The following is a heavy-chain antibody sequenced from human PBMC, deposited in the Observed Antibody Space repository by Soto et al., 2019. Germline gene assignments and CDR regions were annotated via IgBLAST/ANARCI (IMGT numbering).Heavy chain of an antibody. CDR1: GYTFINYY. Sequence: VKVSCKASGYTFINYYMHWVRQAPGQGLEWMGIINPNGGSTTYAQKFQGRVTLTRDTSTNTVNMELSSLRSEDTAVYYCAREKWLVRRNDPFDIWGQGTMVTVSS. D-gene: IGHD6-19*01. J-gene: IGHJ3*02. V-gene: IGHV1-46*01. CDR3: AREKWLVRRNDPFDI. CDR2: INPNGGST.